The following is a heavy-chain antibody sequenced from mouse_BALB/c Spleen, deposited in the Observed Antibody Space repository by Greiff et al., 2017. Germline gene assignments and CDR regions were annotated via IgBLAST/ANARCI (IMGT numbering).Heavy chain of an antibody. CDR3: ARWGYGSYAMDY. CDR1: GFNIKDTY. V-gene: IGHV14-3*02. CDR2: IDPANGNT. Sequence: EVQLQQSGAELVKPGASVKLSCTASGFNIKDTYMHWVKQRPEQGLEWIGRIDPANGNTKYDPKFQGKATITADTTSNTAYLQLSSLTSEDTAVYYCARWGYGSYAMDYWGQGTSVTVSS. J-gene: IGHJ4*01. D-gene: IGHD1-1*02.